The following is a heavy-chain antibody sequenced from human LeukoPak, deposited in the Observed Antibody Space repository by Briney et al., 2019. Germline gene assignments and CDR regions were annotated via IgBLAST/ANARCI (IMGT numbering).Heavy chain of an antibody. V-gene: IGHV1-2*02. CDR1: GYTFTGYY. J-gene: IGHJ3*02. Sequence: ASVKVSCKASGYTFTGYYMHWVRQAPGQGLEWMGWINPNSGGTNYAQKFQGRVTMTRDTSISTAYMELSRLRSDDTAVYYCARDQYYYDSSGYYNTKEGDAFDIWGQGTMVTVSS. D-gene: IGHD3-22*01. CDR2: INPNSGGT. CDR3: ARDQYYYDSSGYYNTKEGDAFDI.